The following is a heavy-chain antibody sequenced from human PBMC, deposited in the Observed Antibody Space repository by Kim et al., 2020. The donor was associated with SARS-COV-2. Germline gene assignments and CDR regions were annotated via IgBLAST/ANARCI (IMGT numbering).Heavy chain of an antibody. D-gene: IGHD3-22*01. Sequence: GGSLRLSCAASGFTFSNAWMSWVRQAPGKGLEWVGRIKSKTDGGTTDYAAPVKGRFTISRDDSKNTLYLQMNSLKTEDTAVYYCTTVVSYDSSGYYVYYWGQGTLVTVSS. J-gene: IGHJ4*02. V-gene: IGHV3-15*01. CDR1: GFTFSNAW. CDR3: TTVVSYDSSGYYVYY. CDR2: IKSKTDGGTT.